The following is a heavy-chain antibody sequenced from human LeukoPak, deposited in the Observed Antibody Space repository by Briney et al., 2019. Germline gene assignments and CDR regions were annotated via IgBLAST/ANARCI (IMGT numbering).Heavy chain of an antibody. CDR2: IIPKSGGT. V-gene: IGHV1-2*02. CDR1: GGTFSSYA. CDR3: AREAAAAGENYFDY. Sequence: ASVKVSCKASGGTFSSYAISWVRQAPGQGLEWMGGIIPKSGGTNYAQKFQGRVTMTRDTSISTAYMELSRLRSDDTAVYYCAREAAAAGENYFDYWGQGTLVTVSS. D-gene: IGHD6-13*01. J-gene: IGHJ4*02.